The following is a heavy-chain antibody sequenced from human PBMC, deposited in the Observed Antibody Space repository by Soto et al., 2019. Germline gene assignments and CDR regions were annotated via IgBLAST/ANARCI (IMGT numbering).Heavy chain of an antibody. CDR3: ATAPAANGYDIDH. CDR2: ISRSSSTI. D-gene: IGHD3-9*01. V-gene: IGHV3-48*02. CDR1: GLTSSSYD. Sequence: GGSLRLSCAVSGLTSSSYDMNWVRQSPGKGLEWVSYISRSSSTIHYAVSVKGRFTISRDNAKNSLYLQMNSLRDEDTAVYYCATAPAANGYDIDHWGQGTLVTVSS. J-gene: IGHJ4*02.